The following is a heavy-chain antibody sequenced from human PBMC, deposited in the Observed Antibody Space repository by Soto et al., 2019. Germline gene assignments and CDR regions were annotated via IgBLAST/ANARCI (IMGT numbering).Heavy chain of an antibody. CDR1: GFTFSNYA. D-gene: IGHD3-3*01. CDR3: AKDPPMLSAIFGVGLSCFGCCD. CDR2: ISGSGGRS. V-gene: IGHV3-23*01. J-gene: IGHJ6*01. Sequence: GGSLRLSCAASGFTFSNYAMSWVRQAPGKGLEWVSAISGSGGRSYSADSVKGRFTIFRDNPKNPLYLQMNSLKDRDPALYVCAKDPPMLSAIFGVGLSCFGCCDRG.